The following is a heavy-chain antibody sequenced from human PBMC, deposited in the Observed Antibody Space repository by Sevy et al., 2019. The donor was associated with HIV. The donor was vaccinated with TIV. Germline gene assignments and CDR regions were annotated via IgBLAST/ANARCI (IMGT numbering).Heavy chain of an antibody. D-gene: IGHD5-18*01. CDR2: IYSSGGS. J-gene: IGHJ4*02. Sequence: SETLSLTCTVSGGSISSNYWSWIRQPPGKGLEWIGYIYSSGGSYNPSLKSRVSISMDTSKNQFSLKLNSVTAADTAVYYCARSSGYSYGDFDYWGQGTLVTVSS. CDR1: GGSISSNY. V-gene: IGHV4-59*01. CDR3: ARSSGYSYGDFDY.